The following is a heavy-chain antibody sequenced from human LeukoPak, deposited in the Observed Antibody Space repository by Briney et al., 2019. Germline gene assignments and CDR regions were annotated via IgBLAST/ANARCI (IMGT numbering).Heavy chain of an antibody. CDR3: ATLGGHSLAAQNGY. CDR2: INPKNGGT. V-gene: IGHV1-2*02. J-gene: IGHJ1*01. D-gene: IGHD3-16*01. Sequence: ASVKVSCTTSGYTFTGPFMHWVRQAPGQGLEWMGWINPKNGGTTYAQSLQGRVIMTTDTSITTAYMELTRLTSDDTAVYYCATLGGHSLAAQNGYWGQGTLVTVSS. CDR1: GYTFTGPF.